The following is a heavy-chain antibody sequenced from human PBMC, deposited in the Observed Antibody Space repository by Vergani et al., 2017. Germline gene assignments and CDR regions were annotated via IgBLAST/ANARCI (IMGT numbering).Heavy chain of an antibody. CDR2: IIPIFGTA. V-gene: IGHV1-69*06. CDR3: VSETSRPTYYYDSSGYWNSY. CDR1: GGTFSSYA. D-gene: IGHD3-22*01. Sequence: QVQLVQSGAEVKKPGSSVKVSCKASGGTFSSYAISWVRQAPGQGLEWMGGIIPIFGTANYAQKLQGRVTMTTDTSTSTAYMELSSLRSEDTAVYYCVSETSRPTYYYDSSGYWNSYWGQGTLVTVSS. J-gene: IGHJ4*02.